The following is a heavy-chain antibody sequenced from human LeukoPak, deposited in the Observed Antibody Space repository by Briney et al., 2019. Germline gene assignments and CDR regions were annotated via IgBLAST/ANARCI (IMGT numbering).Heavy chain of an antibody. J-gene: IGHJ5*02. D-gene: IGHD2-15*01. CDR1: GYPFTSYD. CDR2: MHPNSGKT. CDR3: SRDAASLVGYCSGGSCYGWFDP. V-gene: IGHV1-8*01. Sequence: ASVKLSCKPAGYPFTSYDINWVPQATGQGLECMGWMHPNSGKTGYAQKFQGRVTMTRNNSISTAYMELSSLRSEDTAVYYCSRDAASLVGYCSGGSCYGWFDPWGQGTLVTVSS.